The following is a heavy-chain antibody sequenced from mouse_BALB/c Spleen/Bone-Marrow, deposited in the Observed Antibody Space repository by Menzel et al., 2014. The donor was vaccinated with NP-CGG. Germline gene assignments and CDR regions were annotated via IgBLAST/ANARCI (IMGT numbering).Heavy chain of an antibody. J-gene: IGHJ4*01. CDR2: VNPNDGGS. CDR3: AREDDYSAMDY. Sequence: VQLQQSGPDLVKPGASVKISCKASGYSFTGYYMHWVKQSHGKSLEWIGCVNPNDGGSSTRQKFKAKAILTVDKSSSTAYMELRSLTSEVSAVYYYAREDDYSAMDYWGRGPSLTVSS. CDR1: GYSFTGYY. V-gene: IGHV1-26*01.